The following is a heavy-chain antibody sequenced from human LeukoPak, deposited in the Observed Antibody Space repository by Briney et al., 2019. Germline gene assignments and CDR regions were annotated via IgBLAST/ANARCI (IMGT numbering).Heavy chain of an antibody. Sequence: GGSLRLSCAASGFTFSSYAMSWVGQAPGKGLEGVSSISDTGYYIYYADSVKGRFTISRDNAKNSLSLQMNNLRADDTGIYYCANHFACGATTCPSFDHWGQGTLVTVSS. CDR2: ISDTGYYI. CDR1: GFTFSSYA. D-gene: IGHD2-21*01. J-gene: IGHJ4*02. CDR3: ANHFACGATTCPSFDH. V-gene: IGHV3-21*01.